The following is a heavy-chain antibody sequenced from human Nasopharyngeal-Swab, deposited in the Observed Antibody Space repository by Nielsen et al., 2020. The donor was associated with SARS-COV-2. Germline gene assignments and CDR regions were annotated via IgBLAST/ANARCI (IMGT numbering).Heavy chain of an antibody. J-gene: IGHJ4*02. D-gene: IGHD2-2*01. Sequence: WIRQPPGKGLEWIGEINHSGSTSYNPSLKSRVTISVDTSKNQFSLKLSSVTAADTAVYYCARAGVGEDCSSTSCRIPWPDYWGQGTLVTVSS. CDR3: ARAGVGEDCSSTSCRIPWPDY. CDR2: INHSGST. V-gene: IGHV4-34*01.